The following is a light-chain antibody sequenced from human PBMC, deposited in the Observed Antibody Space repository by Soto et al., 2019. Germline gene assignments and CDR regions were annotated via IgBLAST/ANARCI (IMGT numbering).Light chain of an antibody. CDR2: EVT. CDR3: CSYAGSSTVV. V-gene: IGLV2-23*02. Sequence: QSVLAQPASVSGSPGQSITISCTGTSSDVGNYNFVSWYQQHPDKAPKLMIYEVTKRPSGVSDRFSGSKSGNTASLTISGLQGEDEADYYCCSYAGSSTVVFGGGTKVTVL. J-gene: IGLJ2*01. CDR1: SSDVGNYNF.